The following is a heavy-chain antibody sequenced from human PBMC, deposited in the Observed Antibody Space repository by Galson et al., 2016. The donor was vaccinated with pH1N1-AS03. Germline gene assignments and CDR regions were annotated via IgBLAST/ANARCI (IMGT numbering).Heavy chain of an antibody. CDR3: VKGGGYSHGFLEYYFDS. J-gene: IGHJ4*02. CDR2: IRYDESIK. D-gene: IGHD3-3*01. V-gene: IGHV3-30*02. CDR1: GFVFSTSA. Sequence: SLRLSCAASGFVFSTSAIHWVRQSPGKGLEWVAFIRYDESIKNYGDSVKGRFSISRDNPTNTVYLEMNTLRPEDTAVYYCVKGGGYSHGFLEYYFDSWGQVTLVTVSS.